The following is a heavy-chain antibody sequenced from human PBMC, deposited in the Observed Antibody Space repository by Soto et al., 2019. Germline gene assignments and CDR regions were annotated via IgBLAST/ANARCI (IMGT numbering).Heavy chain of an antibody. D-gene: IGHD6-6*01. Sequence: PSETLSLTCAVSGGSISSSNWWSWVRQPPGKGLEWIGEIYHSGSTNYNPSLKSRVTISVDKSKNQFSLKLSSVTAADTAVYYCARDHRVGIAARPGEDYYYYGMDVWGQGTTVTVSS. V-gene: IGHV4-4*02. CDR1: GGSISSSNW. CDR3: ARDHRVGIAARPGEDYYYYGMDV. J-gene: IGHJ6*02. CDR2: IYHSGST.